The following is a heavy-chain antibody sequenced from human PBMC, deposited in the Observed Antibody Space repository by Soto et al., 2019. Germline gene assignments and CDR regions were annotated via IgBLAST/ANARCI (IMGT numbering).Heavy chain of an antibody. CDR3: GRCRTDSYAMDV. Sequence: ASVKVSCKASGYSFSSYGIAWVRQAPGQGPEWMGWISPYNGGTNYAQNVKGRVVMTTEISTNTVYLELRSLRSDDTAMYYCGRCRTDSYAMDVWGQGTTVTVSS. CDR1: GYSFSSYG. V-gene: IGHV1-18*01. CDR2: ISPYNGGT. J-gene: IGHJ6*02. D-gene: IGHD2-8*02.